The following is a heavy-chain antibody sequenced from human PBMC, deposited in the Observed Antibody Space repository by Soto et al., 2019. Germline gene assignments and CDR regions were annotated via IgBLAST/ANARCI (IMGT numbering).Heavy chain of an antibody. D-gene: IGHD1-26*01. J-gene: IGHJ3*02. CDR1: GGSISSYY. Sequence: SETLSLTCTVSGGSISSYYRSWVRQPPGKGLEWIGYMTYSGRTNYNPSLKSRVTISGDTSKNQFSLRLSSVTAADTAVYYCATDSRWELPSFPDDAFDIWGQGTMVTVSS. CDR2: MTYSGRT. V-gene: IGHV4-59*01. CDR3: ATDSRWELPSFPDDAFDI.